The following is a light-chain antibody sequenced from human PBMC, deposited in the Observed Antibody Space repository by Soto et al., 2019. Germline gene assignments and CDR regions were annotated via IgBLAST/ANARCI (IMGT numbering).Light chain of an antibody. V-gene: IGKV3-15*01. CDR3: QQYKNWPPIT. CDR2: GAA. J-gene: IGKJ5*01. CDR1: QSVSSD. Sequence: EIEMTHSPATLAVSPCERATLSSRASQSVSSDLAWYHQKPGQAPRLLIYGAATRATGIPARFSGSGSGTEFTLTINSRQSEDFAVYYCQQYKNWPPITFGQGTRLEIK.